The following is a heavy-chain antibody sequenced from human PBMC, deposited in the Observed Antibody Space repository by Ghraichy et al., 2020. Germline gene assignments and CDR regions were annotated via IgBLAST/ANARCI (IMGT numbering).Heavy chain of an antibody. CDR3: ARDDNSYFDH. D-gene: IGHD1-20*01. J-gene: IGHJ4*02. CDR2: IYYSGGT. V-gene: IGHV4-59*01. CDR1: GGSISSYY. Sequence: SETLSLTCTVSGGSISSYYWSWIRQSPGKGLEWIGYIYYSGGTNYNPSLKSRVTISVDTSKNQFSLMLTSVTAADTAMYYCARDDNSYFDHWGQGTLVTVSS.